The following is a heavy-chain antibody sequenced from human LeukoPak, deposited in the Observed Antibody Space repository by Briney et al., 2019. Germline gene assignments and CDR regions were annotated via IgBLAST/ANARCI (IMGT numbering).Heavy chain of an antibody. J-gene: IGHJ5*02. D-gene: IGHD2-15*01. Sequence: GGSLRLSCAASGFTFSSYWMSWVRQAPGKGLEWVANIKQDGSEKYYVDSVKGRFTISRDNAKNSLYLQMNSLRAEDTAVYYCAREAPPAYGYCSGGSCPGWFDPWGQGTLVTVSS. CDR1: GFTFSSYW. CDR2: IKQDGSEK. V-gene: IGHV3-7*04. CDR3: AREAPPAYGYCSGGSCPGWFDP.